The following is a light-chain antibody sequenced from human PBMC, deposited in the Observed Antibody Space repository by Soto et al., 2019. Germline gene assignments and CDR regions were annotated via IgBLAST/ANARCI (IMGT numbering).Light chain of an antibody. Sequence: QSALTQPASVSGSPGQSITISCTGTSSDVGGYNYVSWYQQHLGKAPKLMIYDVSNRPSGVSNRFSGSKSGNTASLTISGLQAEDEADYYCSSYPSSSTPVVSGGGTKLTVL. J-gene: IGLJ2*01. CDR2: DVS. V-gene: IGLV2-14*01. CDR3: SSYPSSSTPVV. CDR1: SSDVGGYNY.